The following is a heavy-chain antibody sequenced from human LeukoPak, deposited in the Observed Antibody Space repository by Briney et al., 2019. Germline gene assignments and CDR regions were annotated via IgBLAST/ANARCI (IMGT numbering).Heavy chain of an antibody. CDR3: ARGGVGATDLDY. CDR1: GFTFSGTW. Sequence: PGGSLRLSCAASGFTFSGTWMHWVRQPPGKGLVWVARITSDGISTTYAESVKGRFTISRDNAKNTLYLQMNSLRAEDTAVYYCARGGVGATDLDYWGQGTLVTVSS. V-gene: IGHV3-74*03. J-gene: IGHJ4*02. CDR2: ITSDGIST. D-gene: IGHD1-26*01.